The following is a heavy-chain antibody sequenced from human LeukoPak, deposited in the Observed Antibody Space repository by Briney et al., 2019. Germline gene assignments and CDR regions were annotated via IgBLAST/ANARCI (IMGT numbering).Heavy chain of an antibody. Sequence: GGSLRLSCAASGFTFSSYAMSWVRQAPGKGLEWVSSISSSSSYIYYADSVKGRFTISRDNAKNSLYLQMNSLRAEDTAVYYCARGGYCSSTSCPPDYWGQGTLVTVSS. D-gene: IGHD2-2*01. J-gene: IGHJ4*02. CDR1: GFTFSSYA. CDR2: ISSSSSYI. V-gene: IGHV3-21*01. CDR3: ARGGYCSSTSCPPDY.